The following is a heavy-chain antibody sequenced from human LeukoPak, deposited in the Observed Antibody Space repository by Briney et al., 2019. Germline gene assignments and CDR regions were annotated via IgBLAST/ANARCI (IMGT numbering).Heavy chain of an antibody. V-gene: IGHV3-30*18. D-gene: IGHD6-6*01. CDR1: GFTFSSYG. CDR2: ISYDGSNK. Sequence: SLRLSCAASGFTFSSYGMHWVRQAPGKGLEWVAVISYDGSNKYYADSVKGRFTISRDNSKNTLYLQMNSLRAEDTAVYYCAKASYSSSIYIDWDFDYWGQGTLVTVSS. CDR3: AKASYSSSIYIDWDFDY. J-gene: IGHJ4*02.